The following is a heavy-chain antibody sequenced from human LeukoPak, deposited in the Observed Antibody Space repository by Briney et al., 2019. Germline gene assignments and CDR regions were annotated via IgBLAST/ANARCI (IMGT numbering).Heavy chain of an antibody. CDR2: ISSSGSTI. CDR3: AKGGITMIVVVH. V-gene: IGHV3-11*01. J-gene: IGHJ4*02. D-gene: IGHD3-22*01. CDR1: GFTFSDYY. Sequence: GGSLRLSCAASGFTFSDYYMSWIRQAPGKGLEWVSYISSSGSTIYYADSVRGRFTISRDNSKNTLYLQMNSLRAEDTAVYYCAKGGITMIVVVHWGQGTLVTVSS.